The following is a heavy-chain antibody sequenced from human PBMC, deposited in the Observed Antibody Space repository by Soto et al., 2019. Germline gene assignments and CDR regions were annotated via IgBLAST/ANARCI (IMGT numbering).Heavy chain of an antibody. CDR3: ARRSGLYSSGWSLRNAFDI. CDR2: IYYSGST. V-gene: IGHV4-59*08. J-gene: IGHJ3*02. D-gene: IGHD6-19*01. Sequence: SETLSLTCTVSGGSISSYYWSWIRQPPGKGLEWIGYIYYSGSTNYNPSLKSRVTISVDTSKNQFSLKLSSVTAADTAVYYCARRSGLYSSGWSLRNAFDIWGQGTMVTVSS. CDR1: GGSISSYY.